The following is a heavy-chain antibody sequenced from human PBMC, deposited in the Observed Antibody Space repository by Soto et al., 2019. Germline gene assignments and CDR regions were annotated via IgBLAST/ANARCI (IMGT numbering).Heavy chain of an antibody. V-gene: IGHV4-4*02. CDR3: ARDAHIVVVPTSLGAMDV. D-gene: IGHD2-2*01. CDR2: IYHSGST. J-gene: IGHJ6*02. CDR1: GGSISSNKW. Sequence: TSETLSLTCAVYGGSISSNKWWSWVRQPPGKGLEWIGEIYHSGSTNYNPSLKSRVTISLDKSKNQFSLKLTSVTAADSAVYYCARDAHIVVVPTSLGAMDVWGQGTKVTVSS.